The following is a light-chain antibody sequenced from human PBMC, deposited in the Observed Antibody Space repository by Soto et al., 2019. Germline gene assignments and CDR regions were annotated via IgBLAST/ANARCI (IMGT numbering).Light chain of an antibody. CDR3: RSDAGGFTGV. J-gene: IGLJ3*02. CDR2: DVD. CDR1: RSDVGGYRF. Sequence: QSALTQPRSVSGSPGQSVTISCTGARSDVGGYRFVSWYQQHPDKAPKLMIYDVDKRPSGVPDRFSGSKSGNTASLTISGLQAEDEADYFCRSDAGGFTGVFGGGTQLTVL. V-gene: IGLV2-11*01.